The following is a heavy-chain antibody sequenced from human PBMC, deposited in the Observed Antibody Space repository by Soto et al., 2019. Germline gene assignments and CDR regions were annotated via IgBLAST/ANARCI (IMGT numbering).Heavy chain of an antibody. V-gene: IGHV3-23*01. CDR3: AKDYDYVWGSYRYTGFDY. CDR1: GFTFSSYA. CDR2: ISGSGGST. Sequence: GGSLRLSCAASGFTFSSYAMSWVRQAPGKGLEWVSAISGSGGSTYYADSVKGRFTISRDNSKNTLYLQMNSLRAEDTAVYYCAKDYDYVWGSYRYTGFDYWGQGTLVTVSS. J-gene: IGHJ4*02. D-gene: IGHD3-16*02.